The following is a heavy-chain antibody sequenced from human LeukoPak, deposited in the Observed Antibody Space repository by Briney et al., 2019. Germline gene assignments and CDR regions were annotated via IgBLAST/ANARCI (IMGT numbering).Heavy chain of an antibody. V-gene: IGHV4-39*01. CDR2: IYYSGST. Sequence: SETLSLTCTVSGGSISSSSYYWGWIRQPPGKGPEWIGSIYYSGSTYYNPSLKSRVTISVDTSKNQFPLKLSSVTAADTAVYYCATSYYDFWSGYFDYWGQGTLVTVSS. CDR1: GGSISSSSYY. J-gene: IGHJ4*02. D-gene: IGHD3-3*01. CDR3: ATSYYDFWSGYFDY.